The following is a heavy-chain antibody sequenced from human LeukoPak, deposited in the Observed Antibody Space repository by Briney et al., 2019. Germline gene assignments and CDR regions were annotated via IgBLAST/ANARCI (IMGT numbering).Heavy chain of an antibody. CDR2: ISPIFGTA. CDR1: GGTFSSNA. D-gene: IGHD2-15*01. CDR3: ARVDCSGGSCYTSFDY. Sequence: ASVKVSCKASGGTFSSNAISWVRQAPGQGLEWMGGISPIFGTANYAQKFQGRVTITTDESTSTAYMELSSLRSEDTAVYYCARVDCSGGSCYTSFDYWGQGTLVTVSS. J-gene: IGHJ4*02. V-gene: IGHV1-69*05.